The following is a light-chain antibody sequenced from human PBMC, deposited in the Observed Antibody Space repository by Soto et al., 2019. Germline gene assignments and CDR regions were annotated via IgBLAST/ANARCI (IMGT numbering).Light chain of an antibody. CDR1: QRLLYRSNNKNY. Sequence: DTVMSQSPASLAVSLGGRATINCKSSQRLLYRSNNKNYLAWYQHKAGQPPKLLIYWASTRDSGVPDRFSGSGSGTDFTLTLNNVQAEDVAVYYCQQYYNPPWTFGQGTKVEI. CDR3: QQYYNPPWT. V-gene: IGKV4-1*01. J-gene: IGKJ1*01. CDR2: WAS.